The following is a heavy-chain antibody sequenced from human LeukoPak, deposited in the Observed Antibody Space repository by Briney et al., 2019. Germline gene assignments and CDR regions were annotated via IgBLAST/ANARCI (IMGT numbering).Heavy chain of an antibody. CDR2: INHSGST. CDR1: GGSFSGYY. CDR3: ARGKSDDYDYVWGSYRRRGVWFDP. V-gene: IGHV4-34*01. Sequence: SETLSLTCAVYGGSFSGYYWSRIRQPPGKGLEWIGEINHSGSTNYNPSLKSRVTISVDTSKNQFSLKLSSVTAADTAVYYCARGKSDDYDYVWGSYRRRGVWFDPWGQGTLVTVSS. D-gene: IGHD3-16*02. J-gene: IGHJ5*02.